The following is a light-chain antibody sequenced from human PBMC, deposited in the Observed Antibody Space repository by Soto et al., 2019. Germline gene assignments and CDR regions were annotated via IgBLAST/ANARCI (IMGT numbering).Light chain of an antibody. CDR1: SSNIGAGYD. J-gene: IGLJ1*01. CDR3: QSYDSSLSGFYV. Sequence: QSLLTQPPSVSGAPGQRVTISCTGSSSNIGAGYDVHWYQQLPGTAPKVLIFGNYNRPSGVPDRFSDSKSGTSASLAITGLQAEDEADYYCQSYDSSLSGFYVFGTGTKVTVL. V-gene: IGLV1-40*01. CDR2: GNY.